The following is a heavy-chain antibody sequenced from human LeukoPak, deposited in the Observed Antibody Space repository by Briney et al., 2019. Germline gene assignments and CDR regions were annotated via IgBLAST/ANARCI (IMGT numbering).Heavy chain of an antibody. CDR1: GGTFSSYA. Sequence: ASVKVSCKASGGTFSSYAISWVRQAPGQGLEWMGRIIPILGIANYAQKFQGRVTITADKSTSTAYMELSSLRSEDTAVYYCARGDQLLLFPDYWGQGTLVTVSS. D-gene: IGHD2-2*01. J-gene: IGHJ4*02. CDR2: IIPILGIA. V-gene: IGHV1-69*04. CDR3: ARGDQLLLFPDY.